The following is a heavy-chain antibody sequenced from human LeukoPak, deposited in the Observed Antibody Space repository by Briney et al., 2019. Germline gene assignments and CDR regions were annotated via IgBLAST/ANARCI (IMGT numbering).Heavy chain of an antibody. CDR1: GFTVSSNY. CDR3: ARGPTYCGGDCPSPDY. Sequence: PGGSLRLSCAASGFTVSSNYMNWVRQAPGKGLEWVSVICSGGSTYYADSVKGRFTISRDNSKNTLYLQMNSLRAEDTAVYYCARGPTYCGGDCPSPDYWGQGTLVTVSS. V-gene: IGHV3-66*01. D-gene: IGHD2-21*02. CDR2: ICSGGST. J-gene: IGHJ4*02.